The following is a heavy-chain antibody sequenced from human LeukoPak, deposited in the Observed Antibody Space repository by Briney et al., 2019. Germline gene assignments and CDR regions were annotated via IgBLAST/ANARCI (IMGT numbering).Heavy chain of an antibody. Sequence: GASVKVSCKASGGTFSSYAISWVRQAPGQGLEWMGGIIPIFGTANYAQKFQGRVTITADESTSTAYMELSSLGSEDTAVYYCARDARDDIVVVPAAKWYYYMDVWGKGTTVTISS. D-gene: IGHD2-2*01. CDR3: ARDARDDIVVVPAAKWYYYMDV. CDR1: GGTFSSYA. J-gene: IGHJ6*03. CDR2: IIPIFGTA. V-gene: IGHV1-69*13.